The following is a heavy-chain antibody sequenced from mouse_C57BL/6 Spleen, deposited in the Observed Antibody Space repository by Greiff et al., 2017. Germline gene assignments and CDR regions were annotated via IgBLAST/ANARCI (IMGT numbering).Heavy chain of an antibody. CDR3: AIYSNYEGGFYAMDY. V-gene: IGHV5-17*01. J-gene: IGHJ4*01. CDR2: ISSGSSTI. Sequence: EVNVVESGGGLVKPGGSLKLSCAASGFTFSDYGMHWVRQAPEKGLEWVAYISSGSSTIYYADTVKGRFTISRDNAKNTLFLQMTSLRSEDTAMYYCAIYSNYEGGFYAMDYWGQGTSVTVSS. CDR1: GFTFSDYG. D-gene: IGHD2-5*01.